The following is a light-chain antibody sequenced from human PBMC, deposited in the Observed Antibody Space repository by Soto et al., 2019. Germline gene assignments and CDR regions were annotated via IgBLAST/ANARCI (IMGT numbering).Light chain of an antibody. CDR2: EVS. J-gene: IGLJ3*02. V-gene: IGLV2-8*01. CDR3: SSYAGSNLWV. Sequence: QSVLTQPPSASGSPGQSVTFSCTGTSSDVGGYNYVSWYQQHPGKAPKLMIYEVSKRPSGVPDRFSGSKSGNTASLTVSGLQAEDEADYYCSSYAGSNLWVFGGGTKLTVL. CDR1: SSDVGGYNY.